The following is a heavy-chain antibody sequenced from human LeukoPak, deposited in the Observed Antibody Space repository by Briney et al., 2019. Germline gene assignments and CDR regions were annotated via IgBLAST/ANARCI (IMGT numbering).Heavy chain of an antibody. CDR2: INRAGSST. D-gene: IGHD4-23*01. V-gene: IGHV3-74*01. CDR1: GFTFSSSW. J-gene: IGHJ4*02. CDR3: ARVGSAVAWDY. Sequence: GGSLRLSCAASGFTFSSSWMHWVRQAPGEGQVWVSRINRAGSSTSYADSVKGRFTVSRDNAKNTLYLQMNGLRAGDTAVYYCARVGSAVAWDYWGQGTLVTVSS.